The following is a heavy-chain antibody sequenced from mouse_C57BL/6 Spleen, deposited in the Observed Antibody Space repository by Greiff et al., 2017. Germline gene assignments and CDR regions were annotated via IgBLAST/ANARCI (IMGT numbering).Heavy chain of an antibody. J-gene: IGHJ2*01. D-gene: IGHD2-5*01. CDR3: ARSSCYSNPY. CDR1: GYTFTSYW. V-gene: IGHV1-61*01. Sequence: QVQLQQSGAELVRPGSSVKLSCKASGYTFTSYWMDWVKQRPGQGLAWIGYIYPSDSATLYNPQFKDKATLTVDKSSSTAYKQISSLTSEDSTVYYGARSSCYSNPYWGQGTTLTVSS. CDR2: IYPSDSAT.